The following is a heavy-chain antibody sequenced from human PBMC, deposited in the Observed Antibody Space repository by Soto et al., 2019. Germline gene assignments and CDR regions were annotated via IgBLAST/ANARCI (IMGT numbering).Heavy chain of an antibody. V-gene: IGHV4-31*03. Sequence: PSETLSLTCTVSGGSISSGGYYWSWIRQHPGKGLEWIGYIYYSGSTYYNPSLKSRVTISVDASKNQFSLKLSSVTAADTAVYYCASAGYSYGYGAFDIWGQGTMVTVSS. CDR3: ASAGYSYGYGAFDI. J-gene: IGHJ3*02. D-gene: IGHD5-18*01. CDR1: GGSISSGGYY. CDR2: IYYSGST.